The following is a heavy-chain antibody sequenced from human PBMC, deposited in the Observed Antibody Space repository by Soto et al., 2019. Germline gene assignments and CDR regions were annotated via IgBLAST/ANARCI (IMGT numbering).Heavy chain of an antibody. D-gene: IGHD3-10*01. CDR1: GGSISSSDW. V-gene: IGHV4-4*02. J-gene: IGHJ6*02. CDR3: ARGFPLLWFGELLQGMDV. Sequence: SETLSLTCAVSGGSISSSDWWSWVRQPPGKGLEWIGEIYHSGNTNYNPSLKSRVTISVDKSKNQFSLKLSSVTAADTAVYYCARGFPLLWFGELLQGMDVWGQGTTVTVS. CDR2: IYHSGNT.